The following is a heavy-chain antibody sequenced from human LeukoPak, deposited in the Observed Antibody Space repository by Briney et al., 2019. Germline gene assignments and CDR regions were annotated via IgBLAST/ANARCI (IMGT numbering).Heavy chain of an antibody. Sequence: GGSLRLSCAASGFTFDDFAMHWVRQAPGKGLEWVSGLSWNSGSIDYADSVKGRFTISRDNADNSLYLQMKSLRAEDTALYYCVKGVGYSPKYYFDYWGQGTLVTVSS. CDR3: VKGVGYSPKYYFDY. V-gene: IGHV3-9*01. D-gene: IGHD5-18*01. J-gene: IGHJ4*02. CDR2: LSWNSGSI. CDR1: GFTFDDFA.